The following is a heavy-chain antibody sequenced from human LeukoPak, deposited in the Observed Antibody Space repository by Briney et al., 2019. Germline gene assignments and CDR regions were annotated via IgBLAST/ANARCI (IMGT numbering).Heavy chain of an antibody. J-gene: IGHJ3*02. CDR2: INHSGST. CDR3: ARRRELRFLEWLKDAFDI. D-gene: IGHD3-3*01. CDR1: GGSFSGYY. Sequence: SETLSLTCAVYGGSFSGYYWSWIRQPPGKGLEWIGEINHSGSTNYNPSLKSRVTLSVDTSKNQFSLKLSSVTAADTAVYYCARRRELRFLEWLKDAFDIWGQGTMVTVSS. V-gene: IGHV4-34*01.